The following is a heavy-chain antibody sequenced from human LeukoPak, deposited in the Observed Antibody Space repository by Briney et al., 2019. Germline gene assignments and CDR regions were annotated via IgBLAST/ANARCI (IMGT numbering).Heavy chain of an antibody. CDR1: GFTFSSYA. CDR2: ISGSGGST. V-gene: IGHV3-23*01. D-gene: IGHD3-10*01. CDR3: AKGTYGSGSYSLDY. Sequence: HPWGSLRLSCAASGFTFSSYAMSWVRQAPGKGLEWVSAISGSGGSTYYADSVKGRFTISRDNSKNTLYLQMNSLRAEDTAVYYCAKGTYGSGSYSLDYWGQGTLVTVSS. J-gene: IGHJ4*02.